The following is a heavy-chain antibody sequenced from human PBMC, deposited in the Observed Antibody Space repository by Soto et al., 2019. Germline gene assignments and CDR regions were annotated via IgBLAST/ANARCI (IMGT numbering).Heavy chain of an antibody. CDR2: IYYSGNT. D-gene: IGHD5-18*01. CDR3: ASTRGYSYGYFRYFDY. CDR1: GGSLSSGTYY. V-gene: IGHV4-30-4*01. Sequence: QVQLQESGPGLVKPSQTLSLTCTVSGGSLSSGTYYWSWIRQPPGQGLEWIGYIYYSGNTYSNPSLNSRITISVDTSKNQFSLKLNSVTAADTAVYYCASTRGYSYGYFRYFDYWGQGTPVTVSS. J-gene: IGHJ4*02.